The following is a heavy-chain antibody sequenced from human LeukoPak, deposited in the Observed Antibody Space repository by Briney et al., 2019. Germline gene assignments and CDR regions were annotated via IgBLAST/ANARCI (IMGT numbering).Heavy chain of an antibody. V-gene: IGHV3-33*06. CDR2: IWYDGSNK. J-gene: IGHJ4*02. Sequence: GGSLRLSCAASGFTFNSYGMHWVRQAPGKGLEWVAVIWYDGSNKFYADSVKGRFTISRDNSKNTLYLQMNNLRAEDTALYYCAKNQGQWLVPVDYWGQGTLVTVSS. CDR1: GFTFNSYG. D-gene: IGHD6-19*01. CDR3: AKNQGQWLVPVDY.